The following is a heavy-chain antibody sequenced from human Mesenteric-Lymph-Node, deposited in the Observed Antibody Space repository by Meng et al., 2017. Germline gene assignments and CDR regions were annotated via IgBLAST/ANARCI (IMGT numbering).Heavy chain of an antibody. D-gene: IGHD5-18*01. CDR1: GFTFSSYG. CDR2: IWYDGSNK. Sequence: GESLKISCAASGFTFSSYGMHWVRQAPGKGLEWVAVIWYDGSNKYYADSVKGRFTISRDNSKNTLYLQMNSLRAEDTAVYYCARADTAMVMDYWGQGTLVTVSS. J-gene: IGHJ4*02. CDR3: ARADTAMVMDY. V-gene: IGHV3-33*01.